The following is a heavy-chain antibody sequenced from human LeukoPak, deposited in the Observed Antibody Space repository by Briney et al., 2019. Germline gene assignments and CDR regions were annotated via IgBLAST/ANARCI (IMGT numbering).Heavy chain of an antibody. Sequence: GGSLRLSCAASGFTFSSYSMNWVRQAPGEGLEWVSSISSSSSYIYYADSVKGRFTISRDNAKNSLYLQMNSLRAEDTAVYYCARDEAYCGGDCSNDAFDIWGQGTMVTVSS. V-gene: IGHV3-21*01. CDR2: ISSSSSYI. CDR3: ARDEAYCGGDCSNDAFDI. D-gene: IGHD2-21*02. CDR1: GFTFSSYS. J-gene: IGHJ3*02.